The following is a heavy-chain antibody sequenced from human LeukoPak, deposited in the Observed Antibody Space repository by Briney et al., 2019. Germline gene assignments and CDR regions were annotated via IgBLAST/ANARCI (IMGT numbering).Heavy chain of an antibody. CDR3: ARGPVYGSGSYYYYFDY. J-gene: IGHJ4*02. CDR1: GGTFSSYA. D-gene: IGHD3-10*01. CDR2: IIPIFGTA. Sequence: SVKVSCKASGGTFSSYAISWVRQAPGQGLERMGGIIPIFGTANYAQKFQGRVTITADESTSTAYMELSSLRSEDTAVYYCARGPVYGSGSYYYYFDYWGQGTLVTVSS. V-gene: IGHV1-69*13.